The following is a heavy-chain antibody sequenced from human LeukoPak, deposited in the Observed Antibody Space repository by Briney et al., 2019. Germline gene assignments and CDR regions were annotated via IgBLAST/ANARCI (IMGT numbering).Heavy chain of an antibody. Sequence: ASAKVSCKASGYTFTGYYMHWVRQAPGQGLEWMGWINPNSGGTNYAQKFQGRVTMTRDTSISTAYMELSRLRSDDTAVYYCARGGSSWYGYYYYMDVWGKGTTVTVSS. CDR3: ARGGSSWYGYYYYMDV. CDR2: INPNSGGT. D-gene: IGHD6-13*01. V-gene: IGHV1-2*02. CDR1: GYTFTGYY. J-gene: IGHJ6*03.